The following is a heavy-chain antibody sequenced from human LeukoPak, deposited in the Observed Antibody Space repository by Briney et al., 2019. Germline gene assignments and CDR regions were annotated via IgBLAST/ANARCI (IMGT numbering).Heavy chain of an antibody. J-gene: IGHJ4*02. CDR3: AKDKSWNVCDY. V-gene: IGHV3-7*01. CDR1: GFTFSDYW. CDR2: INQDGSVK. D-gene: IGHD1-1*01. Sequence: PGDSLTLSCAASGFTFSDYWIIWFRQAPGKGLEWVGHINQDGSVKDYVDSVKGRFTISRDNANKFSFLQMDSLRAEDTAVYYCAKDKSWNVCDYWGRGTLVTVSS.